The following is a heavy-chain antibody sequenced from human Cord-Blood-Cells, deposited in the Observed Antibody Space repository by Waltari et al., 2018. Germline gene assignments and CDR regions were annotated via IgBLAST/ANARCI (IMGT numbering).Heavy chain of an antibody. J-gene: IGHJ4*02. V-gene: IGHV3-53*01. CDR1: GFSVRSHY. Sequence: EVQLVESGGGLIQPGGSLRLCCAASGFSVRSHYMSWVRPAPGKGLEWVSVIYSGGSTYYADSVKGRFTISRDNSKNTLYLQMNSLRAEDTAVYYCARSWYFDYWGQGTLVTVSS. CDR2: IYSGGST. D-gene: IGHD6-13*01. CDR3: ARSWYFDY.